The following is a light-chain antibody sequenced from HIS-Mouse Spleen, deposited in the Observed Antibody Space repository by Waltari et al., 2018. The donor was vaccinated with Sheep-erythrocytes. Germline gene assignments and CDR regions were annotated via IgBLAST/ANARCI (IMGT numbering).Light chain of an antibody. Sequence: DIQMTQSPSSLSASVGDRVTITCRASQSISSYLNWDQQKTGKAPKLLIYAASSLESGVPSRFSGSGSGTDFTLTISSLQPEDFATYYCQQSYSTPPTFGGGTKVEIK. CDR2: AAS. J-gene: IGKJ4*01. CDR1: QSISSY. CDR3: QQSYSTPPT. V-gene: IGKV1-39*01.